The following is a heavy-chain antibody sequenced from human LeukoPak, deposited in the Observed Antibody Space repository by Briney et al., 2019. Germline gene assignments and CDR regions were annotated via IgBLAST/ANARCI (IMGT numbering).Heavy chain of an antibody. CDR2: IYPGDSDT. Sequence: GESLQISCKGSGYSFTSYWIGWVRQMPGKGLEWMGIIYPGDSDTRYSPSFQGQVTISADKSISTAYLQWSSLKASDTAMYYCARGSTDCGGDCYSGGDFDYWGQGTLVTVSS. CDR3: ARGSTDCGGDCYSGGDFDY. D-gene: IGHD2-21*02. V-gene: IGHV5-51*01. CDR1: GYSFTSYW. J-gene: IGHJ4*02.